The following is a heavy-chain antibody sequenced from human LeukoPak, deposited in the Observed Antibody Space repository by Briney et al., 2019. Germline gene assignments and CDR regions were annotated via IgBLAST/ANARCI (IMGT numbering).Heavy chain of an antibody. D-gene: IGHD2/OR15-2a*01. J-gene: IGHJ4*02. CDR2: ISYDGRNK. CDR3: ATDFHGRYFDY. CDR1: GFTFSSYA. V-gene: IGHV3-30*03. Sequence: GGSLRLSCAASGFTFSSYAMHWVRQAPGKGLEWVAGISYDGRNKYYAESVTGRFTVSRDNSQNTLYLQMNGIRAEDTAVYYCATDFHGRYFDYWGQGTLVTVSS.